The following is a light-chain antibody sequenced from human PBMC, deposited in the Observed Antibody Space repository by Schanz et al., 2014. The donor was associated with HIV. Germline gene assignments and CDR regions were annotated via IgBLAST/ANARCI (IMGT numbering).Light chain of an antibody. J-gene: IGLJ2*01. CDR3: SSYAGTTTFVV. Sequence: QSVLTQPASVSGSPGQSITISCTGTSSDVGGYNYVSWYQQHPGKAPKLMIFDVSNRPSGVSNRFSGSKSGNTASLTISGLQAEDEADYYCSSYAGTTTFVVFRGGTKVTVL. CDR1: SSDVGGYNY. V-gene: IGLV2-14*03. CDR2: DVS.